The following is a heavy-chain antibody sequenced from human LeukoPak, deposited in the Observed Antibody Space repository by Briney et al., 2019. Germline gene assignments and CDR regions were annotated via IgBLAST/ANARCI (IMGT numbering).Heavy chain of an antibody. V-gene: IGHV3-43*02. CDR1: GFTFSSYV. CDR3: AKGSQLWWYYGMDV. D-gene: IGHD5-18*01. CDR2: ISGNGGST. J-gene: IGHJ6*02. Sequence: PGGSLRLSCTASGFTFSSYVMSWVRQAPGKGLEWVSAISGNGGSTYYADSVKGRFTISRDNSKNSLYLQMNSLRTEDTALYYCAKGSQLWWYYGMDVWGQGTTVTVSS.